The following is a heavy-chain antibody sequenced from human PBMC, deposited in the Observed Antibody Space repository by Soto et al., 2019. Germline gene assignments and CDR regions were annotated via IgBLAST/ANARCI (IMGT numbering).Heavy chain of an antibody. J-gene: IGHJ3*01. CDR2: ITNSGSSM. Sequence: QVQLVESGGGLVKPGGSLKLSCAASGFTFSDYYMNWIRQAPGKGLEWVSYITNSGSSMYYADSVKGGFTTSRDNAQSSLSLHMHSRRAGATAVYYCASSNLGVGDPSEVRGQARTVSVSS. CDR3: ASSNLGVGDPSEV. CDR1: GFTFSDYY. V-gene: IGHV3-11*01. D-gene: IGHD3-16*01.